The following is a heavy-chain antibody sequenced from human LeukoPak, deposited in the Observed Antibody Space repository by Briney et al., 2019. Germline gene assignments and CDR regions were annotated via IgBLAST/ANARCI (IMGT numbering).Heavy chain of an antibody. CDR1: GFTFSSYS. CDR2: ISSSSSYI. D-gene: IGHD3/OR15-3a*01. CDR3: ARDFLRAVRTGYYRYYGMDV. Sequence: GGPLRLSCAASGFTFSSYSMNWVRQAPGKGLEWVSSISSSSSYIYYADSVKGRFTISRDNAKNSLYLQMNSLRAEDTAVYYCARDFLRAVRTGYYRYYGMDVWAQGTTVTVSS. V-gene: IGHV3-21*01. J-gene: IGHJ6*02.